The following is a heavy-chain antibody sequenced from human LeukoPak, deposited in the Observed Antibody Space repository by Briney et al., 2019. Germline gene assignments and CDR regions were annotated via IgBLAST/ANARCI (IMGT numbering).Heavy chain of an antibody. J-gene: IGHJ1*01. CDR2: IYYRGST. CDR3: AREHNWNYVAYFQH. CDR1: GGSISSYY. D-gene: IGHD1-7*01. Sequence: SETLSLTCTVSGGSISSYYWSWIRQPPGRGLEWIGYIYYRGSTNYNPSLKSRVTISVDTSKNQFSLKLSSVTAADTAVYYCAREHNWNYVAYFQHWGQGTLVTVSS. V-gene: IGHV4-59*01.